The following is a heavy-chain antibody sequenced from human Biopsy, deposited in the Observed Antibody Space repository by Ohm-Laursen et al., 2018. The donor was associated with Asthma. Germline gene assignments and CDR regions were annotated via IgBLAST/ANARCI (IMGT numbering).Heavy chain of an antibody. D-gene: IGHD1-26*01. CDR2: ISFDGSNK. CDR1: GFTVSDYH. CDR3: AKDVFPGWELRRGPDY. J-gene: IGHJ4*02. Sequence: SLRLSCAASGFTVSDYHMSWVRQAPGKGLDWVAVISFDGSNKNYTDSVKGRFTISRDNSRNTLHLQMNSLRAEDTAVYYCAKDVFPGWELRRGPDYWGQGTLVTVSS. V-gene: IGHV3-30*18.